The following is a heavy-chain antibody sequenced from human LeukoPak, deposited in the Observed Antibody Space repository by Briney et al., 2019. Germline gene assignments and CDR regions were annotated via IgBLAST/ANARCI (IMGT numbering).Heavy chain of an antibody. CDR2: IYYSGST. Sequence: SETLSLTCTVSGYSISSSNWWGWIRQPPGKGLEWIGYIYYSGSTNYNPSLKSRVTMSVDTSKNQFSLKLSSVTALDTAVYYCARIVGSGYSDYWGQGTLVTVSS. CDR1: GYSISSSNW. J-gene: IGHJ4*02. D-gene: IGHD3-22*01. CDR3: ARIVGSGYSDY. V-gene: IGHV4-28*06.